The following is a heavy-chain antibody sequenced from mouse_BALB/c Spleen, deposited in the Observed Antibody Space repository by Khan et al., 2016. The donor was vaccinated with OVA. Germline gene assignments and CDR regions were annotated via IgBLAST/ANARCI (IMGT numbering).Heavy chain of an antibody. CDR1: GYTFTDYN. CDR2: IYPNSGGT. V-gene: IGHV1S29*02. J-gene: IGHJ3*01. D-gene: IGHD1-2*01. CDR3: VRFVDGSFAL. Sequence: VQLQQSGPELVKPGASVKISCKASGYTFTDYNMDWVKQSHGKSLEWIGCIYPNSGGTGYNQKFKTKATLTVDTSSSTAYMQLRSLTSEDSAVXYCVRFVDGSFALWGQGTLVTVS.